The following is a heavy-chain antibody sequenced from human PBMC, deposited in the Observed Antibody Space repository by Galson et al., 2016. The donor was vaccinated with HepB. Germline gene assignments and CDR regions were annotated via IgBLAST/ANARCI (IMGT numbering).Heavy chain of an antibody. D-gene: IGHD6-19*01. CDR2: INESGNT. J-gene: IGHJ6*02. Sequence: EPLSLTCAVNGGSFSGYYWTWIRQPPGMGLEWIGEINESGNTRYNPSLRSRVIVSLDTAKNQFSLKLSSVTAADTAVYYCANYSSGWYEEYYYYGMDVWGQGTTVTVSS. CDR1: GGSFSGYY. CDR3: ANYSSGWYEEYYYYGMDV. V-gene: IGHV4-34*01.